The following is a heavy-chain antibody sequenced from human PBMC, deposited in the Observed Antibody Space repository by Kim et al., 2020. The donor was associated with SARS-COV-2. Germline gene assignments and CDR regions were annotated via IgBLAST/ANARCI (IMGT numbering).Heavy chain of an antibody. CDR2: IVASGGST. J-gene: IGHJ4*02. V-gene: IGHV3-23*01. CDR3: AKDDGYCGNLFDY. Sequence: GGSLRLSCAASGFTFSSYAMSWVRQAPGKGLEWVSAIVASGGSTYYADSVKGRFTISRDNSQSTLYLQVNTLRAADTAVYYCAKDDGYCGNLFDYWGQGT. CDR1: GFTFSSYA. D-gene: IGHD6-25*01.